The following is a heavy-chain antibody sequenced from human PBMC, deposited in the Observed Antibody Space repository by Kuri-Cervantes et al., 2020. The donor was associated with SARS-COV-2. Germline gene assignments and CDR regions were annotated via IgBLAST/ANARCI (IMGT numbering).Heavy chain of an antibody. J-gene: IGHJ5*02. D-gene: IGHD5-18*01. CDR2: IYHSGST. CDR3: ARLGGYRSGYNWFDP. Sequence: SQTLSLTCAASGFTFSSYAMHWVRQAPGKGLEWIGSIYHSGSTYYNPSLKSRVTISVDTSKNQFSLNLISVTAADTAVYYCARLGGYRSGYNWFDPWGQGTLVTVSS. CDR1: GFTFSSYA. V-gene: IGHV4-38-2*01.